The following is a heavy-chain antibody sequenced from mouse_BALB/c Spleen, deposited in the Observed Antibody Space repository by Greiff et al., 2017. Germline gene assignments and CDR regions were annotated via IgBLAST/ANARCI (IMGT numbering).Heavy chain of an antibody. V-gene: IGHV1-69*02. CDR3: TITTVVDYYAMDY. D-gene: IGHD1-1*01. Sequence: VQLQQPGAELVRPGASVKLSCKASGYTFTSYWINWVKQRPGQGLEWIGNIYPSDSYTNYNQKFKDKATLTVDKSSSTAYMQLSSPTSEDSAVYYCTITTVVDYYAMDYWGQGTSVTVSS. CDR2: IYPSDSYT. J-gene: IGHJ4*01. CDR1: GYTFTSYW.